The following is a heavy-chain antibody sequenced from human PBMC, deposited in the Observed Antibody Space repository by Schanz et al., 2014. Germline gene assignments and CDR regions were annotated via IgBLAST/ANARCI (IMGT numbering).Heavy chain of an antibody. D-gene: IGHD2-15*01. J-gene: IGHJ4*02. CDR2: ISASGGST. V-gene: IGHV3-NL1*01. CDR3: ARDRGYCSGGSCLTFDY. Sequence: QVQLVESGGGVVQFGRSLRLSCVASGFTFSSYAMHWVRQAPGKGLEWVSTISASGGSTYYADSVKGRFTISRDNAKNTLYLQMNTLRAEDTAVYYCARDRGYCSGGSCLTFDYWGQGTLVTVSS. CDR1: GFTFSSYA.